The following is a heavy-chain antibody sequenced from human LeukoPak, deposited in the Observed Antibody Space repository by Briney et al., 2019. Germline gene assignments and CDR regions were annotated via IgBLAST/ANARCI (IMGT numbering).Heavy chain of an antibody. Sequence: ASVKVSSKASGYTFTGYYMHWVRQAPGQGLEWMGWINPNSGGTNYAQKFQGRVTMTRDTSISTAYMELSRLRSDDTAVYYCATPRPYSGSYQPFDYWGQGTLVTVSS. V-gene: IGHV1-2*02. D-gene: IGHD1-26*01. J-gene: IGHJ4*02. CDR2: INPNSGGT. CDR3: ATPRPYSGSYQPFDY. CDR1: GYTFTGYY.